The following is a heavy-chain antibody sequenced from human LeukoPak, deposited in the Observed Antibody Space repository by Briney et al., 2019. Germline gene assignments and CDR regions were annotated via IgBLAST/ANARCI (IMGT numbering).Heavy chain of an antibody. Sequence: SQTLSLTCTVSGGSISSGGYYWSWIRQHPGKGLEWIGYIYYSGSTYYNPSLKSRVTISVDTSKNQFSLKLSSVTAADTAVYYCASTPAATVVTPFDYWGQGTLVTVSS. D-gene: IGHD4-23*01. CDR2: IYYSGST. V-gene: IGHV4-31*03. J-gene: IGHJ4*02. CDR3: ASTPAATVVTPFDY. CDR1: GGSISSGGYY.